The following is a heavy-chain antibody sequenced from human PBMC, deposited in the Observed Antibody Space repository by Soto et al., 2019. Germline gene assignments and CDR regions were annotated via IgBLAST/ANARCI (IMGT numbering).Heavy chain of an antibody. CDR3: ARDDYSNYVTEDWFDP. D-gene: IGHD4-4*01. J-gene: IGHJ5*02. CDR2: IIPILGIA. V-gene: IGHV1-69*04. CDR1: GGTFSSYT. Sequence: GASVKVSCKASGGTFSSYTISWVRQAPGQGLEWMGRIIPILGIANYAQKFQGRVTITADKSTSTAYMELSSLRSEDTAVYYCARDDYSNYVTEDWFDPWGQGTLVTVSS.